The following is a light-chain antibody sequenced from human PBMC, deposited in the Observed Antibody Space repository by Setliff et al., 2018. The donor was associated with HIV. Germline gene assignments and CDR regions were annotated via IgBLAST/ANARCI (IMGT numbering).Light chain of an antibody. J-gene: IGLJ1*01. V-gene: IGLV2-14*01. CDR2: DVT. Sequence: QSVLTQPASVSGSPGQSITISCTGTSSDVGGYNYVSWYQQHPGKAPKLMIFDVTNRPSGVSNRFSGSKSGNTASLTISGLQAEDEADYYCSSYAGSSTYVFGTGTRFTVL. CDR3: SSYAGSSTYV. CDR1: SSDVGGYNY.